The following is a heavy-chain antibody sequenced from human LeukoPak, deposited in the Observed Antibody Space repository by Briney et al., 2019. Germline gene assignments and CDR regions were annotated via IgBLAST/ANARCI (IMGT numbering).Heavy chain of an antibody. Sequence: PSETLSLICTVSGGSISSSSYYWGWIRQPPGKGVEWIGSIYYSGTTYYNPSLKSRFTISVDTSKNQFSLKLSSVTAADTAVYYCARDLIAPDAMTGSGSYSTDYWGQGTLATVSS. D-gene: IGHD3-10*01. J-gene: IGHJ4*02. CDR2: IYYSGTT. CDR1: GGSISSSSYY. V-gene: IGHV4-39*07. CDR3: ARDLIAPDAMTGSGSYSTDY.